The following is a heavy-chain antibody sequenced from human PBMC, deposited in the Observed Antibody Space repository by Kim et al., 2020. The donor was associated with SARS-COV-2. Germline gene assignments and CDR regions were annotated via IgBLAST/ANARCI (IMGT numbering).Heavy chain of an antibody. CDR2: ISYDGSNK. D-gene: IGHD5-12*01. V-gene: IGHV3-30*04. J-gene: IGHJ4*02. Sequence: GGSLRLSCAASGFTFSSYAMHWVRQAPGKGLEWVAVISYDGSNKYYADSVKGRFTISRDNSKNTLYLQMNSLRAEDTAVYYCGGDGYNTGGLGYWGQGTLVTVSS. CDR1: GFTFSSYA. CDR3: GGDGYNTGGLGY.